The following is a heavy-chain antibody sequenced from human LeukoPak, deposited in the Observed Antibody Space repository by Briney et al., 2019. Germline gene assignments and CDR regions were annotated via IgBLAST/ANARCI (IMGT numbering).Heavy chain of an antibody. Sequence: PGGSLRLSCAASGFTFETYSMNWVRQAPGKGLEWVSSMSDSGTFLYYADSVKGRFTISRDNAKNSLHLQMNSLRADDTAIYYCVRDSEGYHSYYFDLWGRGTLVTVSS. CDR1: GFTFETYS. D-gene: IGHD1-1*01. CDR2: MSDSGTFL. J-gene: IGHJ4*02. V-gene: IGHV3-21*06. CDR3: VRDSEGYHSYYFDL.